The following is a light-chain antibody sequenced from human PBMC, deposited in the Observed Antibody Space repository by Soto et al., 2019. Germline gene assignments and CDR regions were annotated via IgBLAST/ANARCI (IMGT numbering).Light chain of an antibody. V-gene: IGKV3-20*01. CDR2: GAS. CDR1: QTVSSNY. CDR3: QQYFKSQWT. Sequence: EIVLTQSPGTLSLSPGERATLSCGASQTVSSNYLAWYQQKPGQAPRLLIYGASSRATGIPDRFSGSGSGTDFVLAISRLEPEDFAVYYCQQYFKSQWTLGQGTKVDIK. J-gene: IGKJ1*01.